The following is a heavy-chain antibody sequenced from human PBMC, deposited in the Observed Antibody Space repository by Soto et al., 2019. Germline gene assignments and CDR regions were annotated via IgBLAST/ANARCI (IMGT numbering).Heavy chain of an antibody. CDR2: IFDSGST. CDR3: ARVGAAAAPGYFDY. V-gene: IGHV4-59*01. Sequence: SETLSLTCTVSGGSISSYYWSWIRQPPGKGLEWIRNIFDSGSTNYNPSLKSRVTISVDTSKNQFSLKVRSVTAADTAVYYCARVGAAAAPGYFDYWSQGTLVT. D-gene: IGHD6-13*01. CDR1: GGSISSYY. J-gene: IGHJ4*02.